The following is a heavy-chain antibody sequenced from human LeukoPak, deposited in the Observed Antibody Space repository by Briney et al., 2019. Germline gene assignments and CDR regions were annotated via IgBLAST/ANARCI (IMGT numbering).Heavy chain of an antibody. D-gene: IGHD3-10*01. CDR1: GIPFSSFG. CDR2: IWYDGSNK. V-gene: IGHV3-33*01. Sequence: PGRSLRLSCAAPGIPFSSFGMHWLRQAPGKGLEWVAFIWYDGSNKYYADSVKGRFTISRDNSKNTLYLQMNSLRAEDTAVYYCARARDYGSGRANAFDIWGQGTMVTVSS. CDR3: ARARDYGSGRANAFDI. J-gene: IGHJ3*02.